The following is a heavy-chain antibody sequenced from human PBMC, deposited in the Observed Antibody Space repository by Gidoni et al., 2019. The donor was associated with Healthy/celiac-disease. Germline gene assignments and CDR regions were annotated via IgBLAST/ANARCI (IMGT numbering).Heavy chain of an antibody. CDR3: ARDPGIAVVDWYFDL. J-gene: IGHJ2*01. V-gene: IGHV3-48*02. Sequence: EVQLVESGGGLVQPGGSLRLSCAASGFTFRRYGMNWVRQAPGKGLGWVSYIISSSSTIYYADSVKGRFTISRDNAKNSLYLQMNSLRDEDTAVYYCARDPGIAVVDWYFDLWGRGTLVTVSS. CDR1: GFTFRRYG. D-gene: IGHD6-19*01. CDR2: IISSSSTI.